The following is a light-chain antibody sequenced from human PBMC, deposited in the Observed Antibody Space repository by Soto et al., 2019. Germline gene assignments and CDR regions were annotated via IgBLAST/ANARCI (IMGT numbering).Light chain of an antibody. CDR1: SGHNSYA. V-gene: IGLV4-69*01. CDR2: LNSDGSH. J-gene: IGLJ3*02. Sequence: QSVLTQPPSASASLGASVKLTCTLSSGHNSYAIAWHQQQPEKGPRYLMKLNSDGSHSKGDGIPDRFSGSSSGAERYLTISGRQSEDEADYYCQTWSTDIRVFGGGTKLTVL. CDR3: QTWSTDIRV.